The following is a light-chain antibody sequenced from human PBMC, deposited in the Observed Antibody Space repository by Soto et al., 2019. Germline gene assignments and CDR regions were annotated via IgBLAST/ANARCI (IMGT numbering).Light chain of an antibody. CDR2: GAS. CDR1: QSVSSSY. Sequence: EIVLTQSPGTLSLSPGERATLSCRASQSVSSSYLAWYLQKPGQAPILLIYGASTRATGIPGRFSGSGSGTDFTLTISRLEPEDFAVYYCHQYGSSPGTFGQGTKVEIK. V-gene: IGKV3-20*01. J-gene: IGKJ1*01. CDR3: HQYGSSPGT.